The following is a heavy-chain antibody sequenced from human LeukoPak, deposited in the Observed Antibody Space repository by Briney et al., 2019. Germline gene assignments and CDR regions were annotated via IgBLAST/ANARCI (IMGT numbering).Heavy chain of an antibody. Sequence: SGGSLRLSCAVSEFSVSSNYMNWVRQAPGKGLEWVSVIYSGGATYYADSVRGRFTISRDNSKNMVSLQMTSLGAEDTAVYYCARGRLSGPDDYWGQGTLVTVSS. D-gene: IGHD6-19*01. CDR1: EFSVSSNY. CDR3: ARGRLSGPDDY. J-gene: IGHJ4*02. CDR2: IYSGGAT. V-gene: IGHV3-53*01.